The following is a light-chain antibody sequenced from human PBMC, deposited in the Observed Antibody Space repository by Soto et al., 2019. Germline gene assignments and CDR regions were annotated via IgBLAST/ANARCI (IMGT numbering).Light chain of an antibody. Sequence: QSVLTQPPSASGTPGQRVTISCSGSSSNIGSNSVNWYQQLPGTAPKVLIHSNNQRPSGVPDRFSGSKSGTSASLAISGFQSEDEADYYCAAWDDRLRGWVFGGGTKLTVL. J-gene: IGLJ3*02. CDR2: SNN. CDR3: AAWDDRLRGWV. CDR1: SSNIGSNS. V-gene: IGLV1-44*01.